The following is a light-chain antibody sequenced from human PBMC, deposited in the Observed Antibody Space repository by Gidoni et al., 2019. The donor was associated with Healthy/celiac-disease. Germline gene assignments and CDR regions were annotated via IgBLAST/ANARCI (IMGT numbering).Light chain of an antibody. V-gene: IGLV2-23*01. CDR2: EGS. CDR1: RSDVGSYNL. CDR3: CSYAGSSSV. Sequence: QSALTQPASVSGSPGQSITISCTGTRSDVGSYNLVSWYQQHPGKAPKLMIDEGSKRPSGISNRFFGSKSGNTASLTISGLQAEDEADYYCCSYAGSSSVFGGGTKLTVL. J-gene: IGLJ2*01.